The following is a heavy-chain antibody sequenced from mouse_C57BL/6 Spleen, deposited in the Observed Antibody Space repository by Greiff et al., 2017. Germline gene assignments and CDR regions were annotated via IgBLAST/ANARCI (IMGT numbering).Heavy chain of an antibody. D-gene: IGHD2-5*01. CDR1: GYTFTDYY. CDR2: INPYNGGT. Sequence: EVQRVESGPVLVKPGASVKMSCKASGYTFTDYYMNWVKQSHGKSLEWIGVINPYNGGTSYNQKFKGKATLTVDKSSSTAYMELNSLTSEDSAVYYCARDYTNYGGDYWGQGTTLTVSS. J-gene: IGHJ2*01. V-gene: IGHV1-19*01. CDR3: ARDYTNYGGDY.